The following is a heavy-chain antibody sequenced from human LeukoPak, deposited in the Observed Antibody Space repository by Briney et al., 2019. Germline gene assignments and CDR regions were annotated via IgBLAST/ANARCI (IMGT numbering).Heavy chain of an antibody. Sequence: GGSLRLSCAASGFTFSSYNMNWVRQAPGKGLEWVSDISSSGSTIYFADSVKGRFTISRDNAKNSLYLQMNSLRAEDTAVYYCARGGSSGPYYFDYWGQGTLVTVSS. D-gene: IGHD3-22*01. V-gene: IGHV3-48*01. CDR3: ARGGSSGPYYFDY. CDR1: GFTFSSYN. J-gene: IGHJ4*02. CDR2: ISSSGSTI.